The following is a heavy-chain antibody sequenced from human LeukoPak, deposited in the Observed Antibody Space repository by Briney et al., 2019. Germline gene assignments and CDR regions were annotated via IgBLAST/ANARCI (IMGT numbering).Heavy chain of an antibody. V-gene: IGHV3-23*01. Sequence: GGSLRLSCAASGFTFSSYGMHWVRQAPGKGLEWVSAISGSGGSTYYADSVKGRFTISRDNSKNTLYLQMNSLRAEDTAVYYCAKFRIEGTWILVGWFDPWGQGTLVTVSS. D-gene: IGHD5-18*01. CDR2: ISGSGGST. J-gene: IGHJ5*02. CDR1: GFTFSSYG. CDR3: AKFRIEGTWILVGWFDP.